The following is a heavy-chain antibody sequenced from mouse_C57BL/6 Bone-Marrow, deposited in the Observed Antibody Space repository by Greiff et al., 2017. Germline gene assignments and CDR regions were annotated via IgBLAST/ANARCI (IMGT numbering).Heavy chain of an antibody. J-gene: IGHJ2*01. CDR3: ARQIVATSYYFDY. D-gene: IGHD1-1*01. CDR1: GFTFSSYG. CDR2: ISSGGSYT. Sequence: EVQGVASGGDLVKPGGSLKLSCAASGFTFSSYGMSWVRQTPDKRLEWVATISSGGSYTYYQDSVKGRFTISRDNAKNTLYLQMSSLKSEDTAMYYCARQIVATSYYFDYWGQGTTLTVSS. V-gene: IGHV5-6*01.